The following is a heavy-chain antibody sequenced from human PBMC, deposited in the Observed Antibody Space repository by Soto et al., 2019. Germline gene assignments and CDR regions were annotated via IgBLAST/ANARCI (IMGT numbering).Heavy chain of an antibody. CDR3: ARVLNGGSRLGLGY. D-gene: IGHD2-8*01. V-gene: IGHV4-34*01. Sequence: SETVSLTCGFYCGAFIGYYWSWIRHPPGKGLEWIGEINHSGSTNYNPSLKSRVTISVDTSKNQFSLKLSSVTAADTAVYYCARVLNGGSRLGLGYWGQGTLVTVSS. CDR1: CGAFIGYY. J-gene: IGHJ4*02. CDR2: INHSGST.